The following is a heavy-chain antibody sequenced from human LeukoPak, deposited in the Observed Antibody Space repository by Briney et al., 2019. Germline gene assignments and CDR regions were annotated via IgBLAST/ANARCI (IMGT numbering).Heavy chain of an antibody. V-gene: IGHV4-34*01. CDR1: GGSISGYY. CDR3: ARDSDFWSGPDY. CDR2: INHSGSA. D-gene: IGHD3-3*01. J-gene: IGHJ4*02. Sequence: PSETLSLTCTVSGGSISGYYWSWIRQPPGKGLEWIGEINHSGSANYNPSLKSRVTISVDTSKNQFSLKLSSVTAADTAVYYCARDSDFWSGPDYWGQGTLVTVSS.